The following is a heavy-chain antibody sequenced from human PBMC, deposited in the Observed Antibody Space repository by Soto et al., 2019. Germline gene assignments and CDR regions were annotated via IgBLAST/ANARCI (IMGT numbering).Heavy chain of an antibody. CDR2: IYWDDSK. J-gene: IGHJ4*02. D-gene: IGHD4-17*01. V-gene: IGHV2-5*02. CDR1: GFSLSANGVG. Sequence: QITLKESGPPLVKPTQPLTLTCTFSGFSLSANGVGVGWIRQPPGKALEWLALIYWDDSKEYSPSLKSRLTITKDTSRNEVVLTMTNVDPVDTATYYCAKKGGGDYVLGYWGQGTLVTVSS. CDR3: AKKGGGDYVLGY.